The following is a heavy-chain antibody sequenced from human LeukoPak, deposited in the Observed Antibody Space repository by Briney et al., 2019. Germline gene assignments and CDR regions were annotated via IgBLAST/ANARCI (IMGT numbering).Heavy chain of an antibody. CDR3: ARRAPPTPHPYYDFWSGPEGQCMDV. CDR1: GFTFSSYS. CDR2: ISSSSSYI. J-gene: IGHJ6*02. V-gene: IGHV3-21*01. D-gene: IGHD3-3*01. Sequence: GRSLRLSCAASGFTFSSYSMNWVRQAPGKGLEWVSSISSSSSYIYYADSVKGRFTISRDNAKNSLYLQMNSLRAEDTAVYYCARRAPPTPHPYYDFWSGPEGQCMDVWGQGTTVTVSS.